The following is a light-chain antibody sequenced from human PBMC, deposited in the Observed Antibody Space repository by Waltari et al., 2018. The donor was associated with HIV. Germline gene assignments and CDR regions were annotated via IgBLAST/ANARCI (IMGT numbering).Light chain of an antibody. CDR3: CSYAGSYTYV. J-gene: IGLJ1*01. Sequence: QSALTQPRSVSGSPGQSVTISCTGTSSAGGAFNYVSWYQQHPGKAPKLMIYDVNTRPSGVPDRVSGSKSGNTASLTISGLQAEDEADYYCCSYAGSYTYVFGTGTKVTVL. CDR2: DVN. V-gene: IGLV2-11*01. CDR1: SSAGGAFNY.